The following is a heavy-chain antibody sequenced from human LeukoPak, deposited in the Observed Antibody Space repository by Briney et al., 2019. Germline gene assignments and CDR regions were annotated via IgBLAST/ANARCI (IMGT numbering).Heavy chain of an antibody. V-gene: IGHV4-59*01. J-gene: IGHJ4*02. CDR1: ADSISDYY. CDR2: IYNSGST. CDR3: ARDLGGNKRALDY. Sequence: PSETLSLTCSVSADSISDYYWSWIRQPPGKGLEWIGYIYNSGSTNYNPSLSSRVTISVDSSKKQFSLKVSSVTAADTAVYYCARDLGGNKRALDYWGQGTLVTVSS. D-gene: IGHD2/OR15-2a*01.